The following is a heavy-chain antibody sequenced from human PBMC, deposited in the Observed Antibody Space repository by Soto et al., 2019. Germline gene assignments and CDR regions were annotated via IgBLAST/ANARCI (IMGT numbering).Heavy chain of an antibody. CDR1: GGTFSSYA. CDR3: ASAPNYYGSGSYSSSWFDP. CDR2: IIPIFGTA. J-gene: IGHJ5*02. V-gene: IGHV1-69*01. Sequence: QVQLVQSGAEVKKPGSSVKVSCKASGGTFSSYAISWVRQAPGQGLEWMGGIIPIFGTANYAQKFQGRVTITVDESTSTAYMELSSLRSEDTAVYYCASAPNYYGSGSYSSSWFDPWGQGTLVTVSS. D-gene: IGHD3-10*01.